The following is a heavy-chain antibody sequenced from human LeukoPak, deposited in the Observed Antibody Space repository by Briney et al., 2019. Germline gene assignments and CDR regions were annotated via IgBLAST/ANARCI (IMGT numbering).Heavy chain of an antibody. CDR3: TSQTYSGSEKYYFDC. Sequence: PGGSLRLSCATSGFTFSSYSMSWVRQALGKGLEWVSIVSKTGAYTYYADSVNGRFTVSRDNSDNTLYLQMRSLRAEDTAIYYCTSQTYSGSEKYYFDCWGQGTLVTVSS. D-gene: IGHD1-26*01. J-gene: IGHJ4*02. CDR2: VSKTGAYT. CDR1: GFTFSSYS. V-gene: IGHV3-23*01.